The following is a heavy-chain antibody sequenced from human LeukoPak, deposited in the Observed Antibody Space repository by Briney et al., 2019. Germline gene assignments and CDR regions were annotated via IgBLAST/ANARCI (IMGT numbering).Heavy chain of an antibody. V-gene: IGHV4-59*01. Sequence: SETLSLTCTVSGGSISSYYWSWIRQPPGKGLEWIGYIYYSGSTNYNPSLKSRVTISVDTSKNQFSLKLSSVTAADTAVYYCARFSSSSWCPSGYYGMDVWGQGTTVTVSS. CDR1: GGSISSYY. CDR2: IYYSGST. CDR3: ARFSSSSWCPSGYYGMDV. J-gene: IGHJ6*02. D-gene: IGHD6-13*01.